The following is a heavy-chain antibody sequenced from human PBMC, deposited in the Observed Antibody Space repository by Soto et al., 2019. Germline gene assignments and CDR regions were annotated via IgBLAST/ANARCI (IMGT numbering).Heavy chain of an antibody. Sequence: SVTLCLTCDVASGNITTYCLSWVRPPTGKGLEWMGYVSYYGATNYNPSLEGRVVISMDKSKSQLSLKLNDVIAPDTAVYYCATSITRGAADLDHSGQGTLVTVPQ. CDR2: VSYYGAT. CDR1: SGNITTYC. D-gene: IGHD3-16*01. CDR3: ATSITRGAADLDH. J-gene: IGHJ5*02. V-gene: IGHV4-59*08.